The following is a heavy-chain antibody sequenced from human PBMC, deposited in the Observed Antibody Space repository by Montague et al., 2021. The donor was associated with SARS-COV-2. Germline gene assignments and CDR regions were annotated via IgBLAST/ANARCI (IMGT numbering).Heavy chain of an antibody. V-gene: IGHV4-39*01. Sequence: SDSLSLTHTLAARSISSSNYYWGWIRQPPGKGLEWIGSLFYSGSSFYNPSLRSRVTISVDTSKNQFSLRLSSVTAADTAVYYCVAEWLAIYYFDFWGQGTLVTVSS. D-gene: IGHD6-19*01. CDR1: ARSISSSNYY. CDR2: LFYSGSS. CDR3: VAEWLAIYYFDF. J-gene: IGHJ4*02.